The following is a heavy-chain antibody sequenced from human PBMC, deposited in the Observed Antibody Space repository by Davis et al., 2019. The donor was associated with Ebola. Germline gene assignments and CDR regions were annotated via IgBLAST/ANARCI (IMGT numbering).Heavy chain of an antibody. CDR2: IRYDGSNK. CDR1: GFTFSSYG. J-gene: IGHJ6*02. CDR3: AKDGHTEDYYYHYGMDV. Sequence: GESLKISCAASGFTFSSYGMHWVRQAPGKGLEWVAFIRYDGSNKYYADSVKGRFTISRDNSKNTLYLQMNSLRAEDTAVYYCAKDGHTEDYYYHYGMDVWGQGTTVTVSS. V-gene: IGHV3-30*02.